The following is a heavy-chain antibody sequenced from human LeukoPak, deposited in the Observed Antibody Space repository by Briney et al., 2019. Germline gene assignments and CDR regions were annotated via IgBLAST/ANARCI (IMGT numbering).Heavy chain of an antibody. J-gene: IGHJ3*02. CDR3: ARDNYYDSSGYYSISRDNAFDI. CDR1: GYTLTELS. CDR2: IIPIFGTA. Sequence: ASVKVSCKVSGYTLTELSMHWVRQAPGKGLEWMGGIIPIFGTANYAQKFQGRVTITADKSTSTAYMELSSLRSEDTAVYYCARDNYYDSSGYYSISRDNAFDIWGQGTMVTVSS. D-gene: IGHD3-22*01. V-gene: IGHV1-69*06.